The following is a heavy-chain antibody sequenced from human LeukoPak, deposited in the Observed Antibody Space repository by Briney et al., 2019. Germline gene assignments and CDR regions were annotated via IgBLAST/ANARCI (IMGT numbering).Heavy chain of an antibody. Sequence: PSETLSLTCTVSGGSISSYYWTWIRQPPGKGLEWIGYIFYSGSTKYNPSLKSRVTTSVDTSKNQSSLKLSSVTAADTAVYYCARDPSLLSGYFDLWGRGTLVTVSS. V-gene: IGHV4-59*01. J-gene: IGHJ2*01. CDR3: ARDPSLLSGYFDL. D-gene: IGHD3-10*01. CDR2: IFYSGST. CDR1: GGSISSYY.